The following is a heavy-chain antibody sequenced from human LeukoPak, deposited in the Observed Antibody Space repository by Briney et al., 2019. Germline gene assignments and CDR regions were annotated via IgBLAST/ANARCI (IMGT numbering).Heavy chain of an antibody. CDR1: GYTFTGYY. CDR3: AREDVDSGAFDY. CDR2: INPNSGGT. J-gene: IGHJ4*02. D-gene: IGHD2-15*01. V-gene: IGHV1-2*02. Sequence: GASVKVSCTASGYTFTGYYMHWVRQAPGQGLEWMGWINPNSGGTNYAQKFQGRVTMTRDTSLSTAYMELSRLRSDDTAVYYCAREDVDSGAFDYWGQGTLVTVSS.